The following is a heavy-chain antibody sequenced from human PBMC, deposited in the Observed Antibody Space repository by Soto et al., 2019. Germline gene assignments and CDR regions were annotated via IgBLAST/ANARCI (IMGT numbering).Heavy chain of an antibody. CDR2: ISSDGSNE. Sequence: QGQLVESGGGVVQTGRSLRLSCATSGFTFSSYGMHWVRQAPGKGLEWVAVISSDGSNEYYADSVKGRFTISRDNSKNTLYLQRNSLRAEDTAVYYCATDLHLGYWGQGTLVTVSS. V-gene: IGHV3-30*03. D-gene: IGHD3-16*01. CDR1: GFTFSSYG. CDR3: ATDLHLGY. J-gene: IGHJ4*02.